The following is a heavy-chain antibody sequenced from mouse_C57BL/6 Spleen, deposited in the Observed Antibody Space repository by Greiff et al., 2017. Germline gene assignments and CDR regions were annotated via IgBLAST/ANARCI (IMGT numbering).Heavy chain of an antibody. V-gene: IGHV2-6*01. Sequence: VKLMESGPGLVAPSQSLSITCTVSGFSLTSYGVDWVRQSPGKGLEWLGVIWGVGSTNYNLALKSRLSISKDNSKSQVFLKMNSRQTDDTAMYYCASGKGAMDYWGQGTSVTVSS. CDR2: IWGVGST. CDR1: GFSLTSYG. CDR3: ASGKGAMDY. J-gene: IGHJ4*01.